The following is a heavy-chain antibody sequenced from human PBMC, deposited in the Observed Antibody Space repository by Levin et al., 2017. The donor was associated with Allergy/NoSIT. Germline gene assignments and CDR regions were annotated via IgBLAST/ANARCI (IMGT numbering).Heavy chain of an antibody. V-gene: IGHV3-30*04. Sequence: PGGSLRLSCAASGFTFSSYAMHWVRQAPGKGLEWVAVISYDGSNKYYADSVKGRFTISRDNSKNTLYLQMNSLRAEDTAVYYCARGAGPSYYYYYGMDVWGQGTTVTVSS. CDR1: GFTFSSYA. CDR2: ISYDGSNK. CDR3: ARGAGPSYYYYYGMDV. D-gene: IGHD6-25*01. J-gene: IGHJ6*02.